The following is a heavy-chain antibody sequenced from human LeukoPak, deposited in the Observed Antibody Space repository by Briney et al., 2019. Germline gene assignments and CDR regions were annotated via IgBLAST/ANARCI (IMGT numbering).Heavy chain of an antibody. CDR1: GFTVSSNY. V-gene: IGHV3-66*01. J-gene: IGHJ6*02. CDR3: AGRDNGYYYGMDV. D-gene: IGHD2-8*01. Sequence: PGGSLRLSCAASGFTVSSNYMSWVRHTPGKGLEWVSLIYSGGSTYYADSVKGRFTISSDNSMNTLYLQMHSLRAEDTAVYYCAGRDNGYYYGMDVWGQGTTVTVSS. CDR2: IYSGGST.